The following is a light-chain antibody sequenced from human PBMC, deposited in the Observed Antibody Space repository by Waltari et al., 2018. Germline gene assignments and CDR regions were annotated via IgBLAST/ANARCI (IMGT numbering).Light chain of an antibody. CDR3: QALDSNAVV. CDR1: RLRVKY. CDR2: QDR. J-gene: IGLJ2*01. Sequence: YELTQSPPSPVSPRRTASITCSGDRLRVKYAWWYQQQDGQSPELVIFQDRKRPSGIPERFGGYNSGNTTTLTIGRAQGMDEADYNWQALDSNAVVFGGGTTLTIL. V-gene: IGLV3-1*01.